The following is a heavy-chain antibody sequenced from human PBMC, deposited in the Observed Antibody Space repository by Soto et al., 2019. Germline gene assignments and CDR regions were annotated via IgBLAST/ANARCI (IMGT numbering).Heavy chain of an antibody. Sequence: GGSLRLSCAASGFTFSSYWMHWVRQAPGKGLVWVSRINSDGSSTSYADSVKGRFTISRDNARNTLYLQMNSLRAEDTAVYYCARGGYCSSTSCYMAYYYYGMDVWGQGTTVTVSS. CDR3: ARGGYCSSTSCYMAYYYYGMDV. J-gene: IGHJ6*02. V-gene: IGHV3-74*01. CDR2: INSDGSST. D-gene: IGHD2-2*02. CDR1: GFTFSSYW.